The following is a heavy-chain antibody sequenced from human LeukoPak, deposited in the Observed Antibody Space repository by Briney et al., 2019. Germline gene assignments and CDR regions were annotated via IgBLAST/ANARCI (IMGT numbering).Heavy chain of an antibody. Sequence: GGSLRLSCAASGFTFSSSAMSWVRQAPGKGLEWVSAISNNGGYTYYADSVQGRFTISRDNSKSTPCLQMNSLRAEDTAVYYCAKQLGYCSDGSCYFPYWGQGTLVTVSS. CDR3: AKQLGYCSDGSCYFPY. J-gene: IGHJ4*02. CDR2: ISNNGGYT. CDR1: GFTFSSSA. D-gene: IGHD2-15*01. V-gene: IGHV3-23*01.